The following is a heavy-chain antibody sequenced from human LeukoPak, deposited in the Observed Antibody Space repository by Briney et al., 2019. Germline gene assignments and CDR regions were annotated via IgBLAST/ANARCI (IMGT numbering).Heavy chain of an antibody. CDR3: VRVQWTDVAI. Sequence: GGSLRLSCAVSGFTFSSYWMSWVRQAPGQGLEWVASIKQDRSEKDHVDSVKGRFTISRDNAKNSLYLQMNRLRVEDTAVYYCVRVQWTDVAIWGQGTLVTVSS. D-gene: IGHD2-15*01. J-gene: IGHJ4*02. CDR1: GFTFSSYW. CDR2: IKQDRSEK. V-gene: IGHV3-7*02.